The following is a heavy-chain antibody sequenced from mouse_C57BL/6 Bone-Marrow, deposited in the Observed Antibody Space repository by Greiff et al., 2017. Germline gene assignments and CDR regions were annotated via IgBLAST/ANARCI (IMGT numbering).Heavy chain of an antibody. D-gene: IGHD1-1*01. CDR2: ISYDGSN. J-gene: IGHJ3*01. Sequence: ESGPGLVKPSQSLSLTCSVTGYSITSGYYWNWIRQFPGNKLEWMGYISYDGSNNYNPSLKNRISITRDTSKNQFFLKLNSVTTEDTATYYCAREEDYYGSSYGFAYWCQGTLVTVSA. CDR3: AREEDYYGSSYGFAY. V-gene: IGHV3-6*01. CDR1: GYSITSGYY.